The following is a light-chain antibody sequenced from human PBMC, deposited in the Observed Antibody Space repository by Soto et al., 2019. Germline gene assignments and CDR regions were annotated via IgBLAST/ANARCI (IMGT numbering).Light chain of an antibody. CDR2: AAS. V-gene: IGKV1-39*01. CDR1: QSISSC. J-gene: IGKJ1*01. CDR3: QQSYSTPRA. Sequence: DIQMTQSPSSLSAAVGDRVTITCRASQSISSCLNWYQQKPGKAPNLLIYAASSLQSGVPSRFIRSGSGTAFTRTIGSLRPEDFATYYCQQSYSTPRAFSQGANVDI.